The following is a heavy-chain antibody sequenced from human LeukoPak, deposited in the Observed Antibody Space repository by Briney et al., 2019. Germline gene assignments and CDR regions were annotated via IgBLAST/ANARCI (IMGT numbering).Heavy chain of an antibody. CDR3: ARHSPVAAAGPLDY. D-gene: IGHD6-13*01. Sequence: SETLSLTCTVSGYPISSGYFWGWIRPPPGKGLEFIASIFHSGYTYHDPSLKSRVTISVDTSKNQFSLKLSSVTAADTAVYYCARHSPVAAAGPLDYWGQGTLVTVSS. V-gene: IGHV4-38-2*02. CDR2: IFHSGYT. CDR1: GYPISSGYF. J-gene: IGHJ4*02.